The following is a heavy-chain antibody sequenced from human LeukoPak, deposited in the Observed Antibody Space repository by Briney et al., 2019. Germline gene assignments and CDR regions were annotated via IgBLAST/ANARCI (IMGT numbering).Heavy chain of an antibody. CDR3: ARDFPSDIVVVPAATLYYYYGMDV. CDR1: GFTFSSYW. CDR2: IKQDGSEK. Sequence: PGGSLRLSCAASGFTFSSYWMSWVRQAPGKGLEWVANIKQDGSEKYYVDSVKGRFTISRDNAKNSLYLQMNSLRAEDTAVYYCARDFPSDIVVVPAATLYYYYGMDVWGQGTTVTVSS. J-gene: IGHJ6*02. V-gene: IGHV3-7*01. D-gene: IGHD2-2*01.